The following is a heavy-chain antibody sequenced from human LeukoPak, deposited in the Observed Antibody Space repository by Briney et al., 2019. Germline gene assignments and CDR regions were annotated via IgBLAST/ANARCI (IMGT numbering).Heavy chain of an antibody. J-gene: IGHJ4*02. CDR1: GFTFSDYY. D-gene: IGHD5-12*01. CDR2: ISSSSSYV. V-gene: IGHV3-11*04. CDR3: ASDLLSGYDGVGGLNFDY. Sequence: GGSLRLSCAASGFTFSDYYMSWIRQAPGKGLEWVSYISSSSSYVYYADSVKGRFTISRDNAKNSLYLQMNSLRAEDTAVYYCASDLLSGYDGVGGLNFDYWGQGTLVTVSS.